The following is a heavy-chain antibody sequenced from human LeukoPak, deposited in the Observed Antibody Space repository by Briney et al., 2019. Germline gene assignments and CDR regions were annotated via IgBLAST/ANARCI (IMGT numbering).Heavy chain of an antibody. CDR3: ARDRNRDYGMDV. Sequence: SETLSLTCSVSGXSITSYYWSWIRQPPGGGLEWIGHIYYTGSTNYNASLKSRVTISADTSKQFSLQLSSVTAADTAVYYCARDRNRDYGMDVWGQGTTVTVSS. J-gene: IGHJ6*02. D-gene: IGHD3-10*01. V-gene: IGHV4-59*01. CDR2: IYYTGST. CDR1: GXSITSYY.